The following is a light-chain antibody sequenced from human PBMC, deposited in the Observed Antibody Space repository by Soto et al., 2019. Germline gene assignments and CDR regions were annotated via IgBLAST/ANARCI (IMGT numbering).Light chain of an antibody. CDR2: CAS. CDR3: HQYNNFWT. CDR1: QSVSTY. Sequence: ESVLTQCPGTLSLSPGERATLSCRASQSVSTYLAWYQQRPGQAPRLLIYCASTRATGIPARFSGSGSGTEFTLTISSLQSEDFGLYYCHQYNNFWTFGQGTKVDIK. J-gene: IGKJ1*01. V-gene: IGKV3-15*01.